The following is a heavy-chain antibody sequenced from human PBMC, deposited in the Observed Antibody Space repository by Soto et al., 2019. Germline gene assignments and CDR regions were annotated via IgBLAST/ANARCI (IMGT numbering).Heavy chain of an antibody. D-gene: IGHD3-22*01. V-gene: IGHV3-33*08. Sequence: LRLSCAASGFTFSNAWMSWVRQAPGKGLEWVAVIWYDGSNKYYADSVKGRFTISRDNSKNTLYLQMNSLRAEDTAVYYCARDAARIAAPDYYDSSGLPQNDAFDIWGQGTMVTVSS. CDR3: ARDAARIAAPDYYDSSGLPQNDAFDI. CDR2: IWYDGSNK. J-gene: IGHJ3*02. CDR1: GFTFSNAW.